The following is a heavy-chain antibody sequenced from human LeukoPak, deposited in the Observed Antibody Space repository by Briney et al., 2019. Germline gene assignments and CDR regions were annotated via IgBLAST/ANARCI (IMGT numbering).Heavy chain of an antibody. CDR2: ISAYNGNT. CDR1: GYTFTSYS. V-gene: IGHV1-18*01. D-gene: IGHD2-2*01. CDR3: ARAPTDIVVVPAATNWFDP. J-gene: IGHJ5*02. Sequence: ASVKVSCKASGYTFTSYSISWVRQAPGQGLEWMGWISAYNGNTNYAQKLQGRVTMTTDTSTSTAYMELRSLRSDDTAVYYCARAPTDIVVVPAATNWFDPWGQGTLVTVSS.